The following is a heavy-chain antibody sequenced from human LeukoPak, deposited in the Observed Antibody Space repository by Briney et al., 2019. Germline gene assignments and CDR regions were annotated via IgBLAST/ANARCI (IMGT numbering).Heavy chain of an antibody. D-gene: IGHD1-26*01. Sequence: PGGSLRLSCAASGFTFSTYAMSWVRQAPGKGLEWVSGISVSGASTFYADSVKGRLTISRDNSKNTLYLQMNSLRAEDTAVYYCAKAGPYSGSYHGDAFDIWGQGTMVTVSS. CDR2: ISVSGAST. J-gene: IGHJ3*02. CDR1: GFTFSTYA. V-gene: IGHV3-23*01. CDR3: AKAGPYSGSYHGDAFDI.